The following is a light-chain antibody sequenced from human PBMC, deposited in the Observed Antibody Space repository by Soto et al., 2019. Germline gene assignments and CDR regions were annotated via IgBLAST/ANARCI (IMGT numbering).Light chain of an antibody. V-gene: IGLV1-44*01. J-gene: IGLJ3*02. Sequence: QLVLTQPPSASGTPGQRVSISCSGSTSNIGSNAVNWYQQFPGTAPKLLIYNNDQRPSGVPDRFSGSKSGTSASLDNSGLQSDDEADYFCAAWDDSLIGWVFGGGTKLTVL. CDR1: TSNIGSNA. CDR3: AAWDDSLIGWV. CDR2: NND.